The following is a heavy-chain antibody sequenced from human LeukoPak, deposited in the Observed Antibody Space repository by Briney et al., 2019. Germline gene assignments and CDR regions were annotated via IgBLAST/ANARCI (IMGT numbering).Heavy chain of an antibody. CDR1: GGSFSGYY. V-gene: IGHV4-34*01. CDR2: INHSGST. D-gene: IGHD2-21*02. CDR3: ARVVTGAFDI. Sequence: SETLSLTCAVYGGSFSGYYWSWIRQPPGKGLEWIGEINHSGSTNYNPSLKSRVTISVDTSKNQFSLKLSSVTAADTAAYYCARVVTGAFDIWGQGTMVTVSS. J-gene: IGHJ3*02.